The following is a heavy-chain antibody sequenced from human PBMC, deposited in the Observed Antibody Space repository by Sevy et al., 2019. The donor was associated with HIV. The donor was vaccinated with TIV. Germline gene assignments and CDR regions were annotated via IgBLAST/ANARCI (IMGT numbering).Heavy chain of an antibody. CDR1: GFTFANHA. V-gene: IGHV3-30*04. CDR3: ARDLCTGGACFGSGYFDY. D-gene: IGHD2-8*02. Sequence: GRSLRLSCAASGFTFANHAIHWVRQAPGKGLEWVAIISFDGRSEHYAASVKGRFSISRDNSKNTVDLQMTRLRSEDAAVCYGARDLCTGGACFGSGYFDYWGQGTLVTVSS. J-gene: IGHJ4*02. CDR2: ISFDGRSE.